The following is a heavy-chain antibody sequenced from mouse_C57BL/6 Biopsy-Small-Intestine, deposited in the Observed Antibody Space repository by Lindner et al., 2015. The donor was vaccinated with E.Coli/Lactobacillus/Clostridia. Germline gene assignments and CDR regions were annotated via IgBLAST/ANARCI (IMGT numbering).Heavy chain of an antibody. J-gene: IGHJ3*01. CDR2: IYPGDGDT. CDR1: GYAFSSSW. D-gene: IGHD3-3*01. Sequence: VQLQESGPELVKPGASVKISCKASGYAFSSSWMNWVKQRPGKGLEWIGRIYPGDGDTNYNGKFKGKATLTADKSSSTAYMQLSSLTSEDSAVYFCAGEGLEFAYWGQGTLVTVSA. V-gene: IGHV1-82*01. CDR3: AGEGLEFAY.